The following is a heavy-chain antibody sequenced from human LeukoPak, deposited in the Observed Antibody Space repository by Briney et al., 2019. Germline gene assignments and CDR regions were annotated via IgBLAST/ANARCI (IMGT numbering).Heavy chain of an antibody. CDR1: GYTFSGYS. Sequence: ASVKVSCKASGYTFSGYSIHWVRQAPGQGLEGMGWINPDSGATQYAQKFHGWVTLTRETSISTAYMERNRLTSADTAVYYCARDPPKVYDILTASFDPWGQGTPVTVSS. D-gene: IGHD3-9*01. CDR2: INPDSGAT. CDR3: ARDPPKVYDILTASFDP. V-gene: IGHV1-2*04. J-gene: IGHJ5*02.